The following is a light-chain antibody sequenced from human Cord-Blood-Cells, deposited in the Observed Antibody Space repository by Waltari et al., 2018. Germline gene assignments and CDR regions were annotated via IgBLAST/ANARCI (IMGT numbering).Light chain of an antibody. CDR1: QSVLYSSNNKNY. CDR3: QQYYSTPWT. V-gene: IGKV4-1*01. J-gene: IGKJ1*01. CDR2: WAS. Sequence: DIVMTQSPDSLAVSLGERATINCKSSQSVLYSSNNKNYLAWYQQKPGQPPKLLMYWASTLESGVPDRFSGSGSVTDFPLTISSLQAEDVAVYYCQQYYSTPWTFGQGTKVEIK.